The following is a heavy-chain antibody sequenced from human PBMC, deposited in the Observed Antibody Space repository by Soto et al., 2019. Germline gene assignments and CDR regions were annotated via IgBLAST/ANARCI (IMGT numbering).Heavy chain of an antibody. CDR2: ISGSGGRS. CDR1: GFTFSSYA. V-gene: IGHV3-23*01. J-gene: IGHJ3*02. D-gene: IGHD1-26*01. CDR3: AKGESWEPWDAFDI. Sequence: GGSLRLSCAASGFTFSSYAMSWVRQAPGKGLEWVSAISGSGGRSYSADSVKGWFTISRDKSKNTVYLQMNSLRAEAAGVYYCAKGESWEPWDAFDIWGQGTMVTVSS.